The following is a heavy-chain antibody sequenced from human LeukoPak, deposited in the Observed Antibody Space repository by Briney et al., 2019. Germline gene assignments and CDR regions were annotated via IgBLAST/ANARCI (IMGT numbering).Heavy chain of an antibody. CDR3: AGGGAAAGFDY. CDR1: GGSISSYY. D-gene: IGHD6-13*01. J-gene: IGHJ4*02. V-gene: IGHV4-59*01. Sequence: SEPLSLTCTVSGGSISSYYWSWIRRPPGKGREGIGNIYYSGSTNYNPSLKSPVTLSVDTIKNQFFLQLSSVSAAGTAVYYCAGGGAAAGFDYWGQGTLVTLSS. CDR2: IYYSGST.